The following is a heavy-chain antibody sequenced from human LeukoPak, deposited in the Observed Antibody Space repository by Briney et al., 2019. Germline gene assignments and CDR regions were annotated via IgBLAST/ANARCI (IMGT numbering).Heavy chain of an antibody. Sequence: PGGSLRLSCAASGFTFSSYGMSWVRQAPGKGLEWVSAISGSGGSTYYADSVKGRFTISRVNSKNTLYLQMNSLRAEDTAVYYCAKAYYYDSSGNYWGQGTLVTVSS. CDR1: GFTFSSYG. V-gene: IGHV3-23*01. CDR3: AKAYYYDSSGNY. CDR2: ISGSGGST. J-gene: IGHJ4*02. D-gene: IGHD3-22*01.